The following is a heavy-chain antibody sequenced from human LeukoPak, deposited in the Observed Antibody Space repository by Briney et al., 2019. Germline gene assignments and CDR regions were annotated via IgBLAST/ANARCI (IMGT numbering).Heavy chain of an antibody. CDR1: GFTFSSYA. J-gene: IGHJ5*02. D-gene: IGHD2-2*01. V-gene: IGHV4-4*09. CDR3: ARSGRYCSSTSCFNWFDP. Sequence: PGGSLRLSCAASGFTFSSYAMSWVRQAPGKGLEWIGYIYTSGSTNYNPSLKSRVTISVDTSKDQFSLKLSSVTAADTAVYYCARSGRYCSSTSCFNWFDPWGQGTLVTVSS. CDR2: IYTSGST.